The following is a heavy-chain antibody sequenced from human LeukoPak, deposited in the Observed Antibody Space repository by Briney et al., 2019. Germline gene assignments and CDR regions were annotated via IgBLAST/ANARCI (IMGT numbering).Heavy chain of an antibody. Sequence: SVKVSCKAFGGSFSDYAMNWVRQAPGQGLEWMGRIVPILGIVNYAQKLEGRVTITADKSTSTAYMELSSLRSEDTAVYYCARDAGSIVGALLDPWGQGTLVTVSS. CDR3: ARDAGSIVGALLDP. J-gene: IGHJ5*02. CDR2: IVPILGIV. V-gene: IGHV1-69*04. CDR1: GGSFSDYA. D-gene: IGHD1-26*01.